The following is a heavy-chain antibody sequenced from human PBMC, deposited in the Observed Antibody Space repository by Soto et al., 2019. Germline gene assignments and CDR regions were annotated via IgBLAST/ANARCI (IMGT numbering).Heavy chain of an antibody. CDR1: GYTFESYA. D-gene: IGHD6-25*01. CDR2: ISGSGHTT. J-gene: IGHJ4*02. CDR3: AKERAPGIAASGVYDH. Sequence: GGSLRLSCAASGYTFESYAVTWVRQAPGKGLEWVSTISGSGHTTYFADSVKGRFTISRDNSRDTMYLEMNSLRVEDTALYYCAKERAPGIAASGVYDHWGQGTLVTVSS. V-gene: IGHV3-23*01.